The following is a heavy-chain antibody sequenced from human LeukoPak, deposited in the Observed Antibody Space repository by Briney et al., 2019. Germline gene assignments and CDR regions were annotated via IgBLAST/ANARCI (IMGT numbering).Heavy chain of an antibody. J-gene: IGHJ4*02. Sequence: GGSLRLSCAASGFTFSKYAMTWVRQAPGKGLEWVSVISGSGENTDYADSVKGRFTISRDNSKNTLSLQMNSLRVEDTAVYYCAKLVGTGTIPTDYWGQGTLVTVSS. CDR3: AKLVGTGTIPTDY. V-gene: IGHV3-23*01. CDR1: GFTFSKYA. D-gene: IGHD1-1*01. CDR2: ISGSGENT.